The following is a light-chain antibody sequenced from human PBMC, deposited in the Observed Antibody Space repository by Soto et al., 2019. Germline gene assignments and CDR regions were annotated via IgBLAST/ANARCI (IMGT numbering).Light chain of an antibody. Sequence: EIVMTQSPATLSVSGGERAALCCMSSQSVSSNLAWYQQKPGQAPRLLIYGASTRATGIPGRFSGSGSGTEFTLTMSSLQSEDFAVYFCQQYNKWPRTFGQGTKVDIK. J-gene: IGKJ1*01. CDR3: QQYNKWPRT. V-gene: IGKV3-15*01. CDR1: QSVSSN. CDR2: GAS.